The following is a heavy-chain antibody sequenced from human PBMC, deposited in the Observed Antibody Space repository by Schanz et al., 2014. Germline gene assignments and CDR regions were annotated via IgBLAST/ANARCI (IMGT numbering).Heavy chain of an antibody. CDR2: ISGGGGSA. J-gene: IGHJ4*02. Sequence: EVQLVESGGGLVQPGGSLRLSCAASGFTFNNYDMNWVRLVPGKGLECVSGISGGGGSAYYADSVKGRFTISRDNSKITLYLQMSSLRAEDTAVYYCAKVWGSDYFYPFDYWGQGTLVTVSS. V-gene: IGHV3-23*04. CDR3: AKVWGSDYFYPFDY. CDR1: GFTFNNYD. D-gene: IGHD3-22*01.